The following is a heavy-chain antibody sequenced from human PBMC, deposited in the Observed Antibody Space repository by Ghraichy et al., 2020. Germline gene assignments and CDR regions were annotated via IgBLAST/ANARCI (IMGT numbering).Heavy chain of an antibody. CDR2: MSFDGSHE. Sequence: LSLTCAASGITFSSYGMHWVRQAPGKGLEWVTYMSFDGSHEYYADSVKGRFTISRDNSKNMVYLQMNSLRDEDTAVYYCAKDLIAAGSGHYYGMDVWGQGTTVTVSS. J-gene: IGHJ6*02. V-gene: IGHV3-30*18. CDR3: AKDLIAAGSGHYYGMDV. CDR1: GITFSSYG. D-gene: IGHD6-13*01.